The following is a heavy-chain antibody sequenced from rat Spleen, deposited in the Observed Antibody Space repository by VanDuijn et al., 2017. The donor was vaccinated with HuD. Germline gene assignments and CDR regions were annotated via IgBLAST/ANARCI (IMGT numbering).Heavy chain of an antibody. D-gene: IGHD1-12*02. CDR1: GFTFSNYG. CDR2: ISYDGSST. V-gene: IGHV5-29*01. J-gene: IGHJ4*01. CDR3: ARLDYDGSAGVMDA. Sequence: EVQLVESGGGLVQPGRSLKLSCAVSGFTFSNYGLHWIRQAPTKGLEWVATISYDGSSTYYRDTVKGRFTISRDNAKSSLYLQTNSLKSEDTATYYCARLDYDGSAGVMDAWGQGASVTVSS.